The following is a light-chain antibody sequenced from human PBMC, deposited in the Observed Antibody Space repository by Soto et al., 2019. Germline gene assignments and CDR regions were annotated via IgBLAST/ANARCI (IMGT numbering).Light chain of an antibody. J-gene: IGLJ3*02. V-gene: IGLV4-69*01. Sequence: QPVLTQSPSASASLGASVNLTCTLSSGHSSYAIAWHQQQPEKGPRYLMKLNSDGSHSKGDGIPDRFSGSSSGAERYLTISSLQSEDEADYYCQTWGTGYWVFGGGTKVTVL. CDR1: SGHSSYA. CDR3: QTWGTGYWV. CDR2: LNSDGSH.